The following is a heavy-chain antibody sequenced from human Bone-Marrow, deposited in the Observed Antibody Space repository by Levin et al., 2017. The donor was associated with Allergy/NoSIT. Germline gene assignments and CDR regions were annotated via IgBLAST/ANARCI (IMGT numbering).Heavy chain of an antibody. CDR3: ARGPAGYCSSTSCHFDL. J-gene: IGHJ2*01. V-gene: IGHV3-7*01. CDR1: GFTFNTYW. D-gene: IGHD2-2*01. CDR2: IKQDGSEK. Sequence: GESLKISCTASGFTFNTYWMSWVRQAPGKGLEWVANIKQDGSEKYYVDSVKGRFTISRDNAENSLYLQMNSLRDEDTAVYYCARGPAGYCSSTSCHFDLWGRGTLVTVSS.